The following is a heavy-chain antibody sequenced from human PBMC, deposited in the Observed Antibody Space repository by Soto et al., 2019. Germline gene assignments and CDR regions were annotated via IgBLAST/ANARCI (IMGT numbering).Heavy chain of an antibody. V-gene: IGHV4-39*01. CDR1: GASISSRDYY. D-gene: IGHD2-2*01. J-gene: IGHJ4*02. CDR3: GRVMIGTSRHTDSDY. Sequence: SETLSLTCSVSGASISSRDYYWGWIRQTPGKGLEWIGNIDYNGVTYYNPSLKSRVTVSKDTSKNQFSLKVASVTVADTAIYYCGRVMIGTSRHTDSDYWGQGTQVTRLL. CDR2: IDYNGVT.